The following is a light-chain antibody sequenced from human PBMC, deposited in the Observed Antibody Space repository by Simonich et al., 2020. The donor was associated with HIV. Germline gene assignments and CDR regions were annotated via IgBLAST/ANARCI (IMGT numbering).Light chain of an antibody. V-gene: IGKV4-1*01. CDR2: WAS. CDR1: RSVLYSSNNNHY. J-gene: IGKJ1*01. Sequence: DIVMTQSPDSLAVSLGERTTFNCKSSRSVLYSSNNNHYLAWYQQKPGQPPQLLIYWASTRESGVPDRFSATGSGTNFTLTISSLQAEDVAVYYCQQYYSTPPTFGQGTKVEIK. CDR3: QQYYSTPPT.